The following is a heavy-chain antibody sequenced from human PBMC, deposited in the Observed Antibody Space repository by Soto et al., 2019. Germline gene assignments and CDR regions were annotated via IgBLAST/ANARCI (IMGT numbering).Heavy chain of an antibody. J-gene: IGHJ4*02. V-gene: IGHV3-7*03. D-gene: IGHD2-2*01. CDR1: GFTFSYYW. Sequence: VGSLRLSWAASGFTFSYYWMSWFCQAPGKGPEWVANIKFDGSEKQYVDSVKGRFSISRDNSRNSLFLQMNSLRAGDTAVYYCVKDGGYCSSTTCYSPRNHYFDSWGQGTLVTVSS. CDR3: VKDGGYCSSTTCYSPRNHYFDS. CDR2: IKFDGSEK.